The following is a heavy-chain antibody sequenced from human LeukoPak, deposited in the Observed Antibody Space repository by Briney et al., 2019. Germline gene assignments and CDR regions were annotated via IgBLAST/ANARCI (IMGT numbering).Heavy chain of an antibody. J-gene: IGHJ5*02. V-gene: IGHV3-30-3*01. CDR3: ARSYSSGSNWFDP. CDR2: ISYDGSNK. Sequence: GGSLRLSCAASGFTFSGSVLLWVRQAPGKGLEWVAVISYDGSNKYYADSVKGRFTISRDNSKNTLYLQMNSLRAEDTAVYYCARSYSSGSNWFDPWGQGTLVTVSS. CDR1: GFTFSGSV. D-gene: IGHD6-19*01.